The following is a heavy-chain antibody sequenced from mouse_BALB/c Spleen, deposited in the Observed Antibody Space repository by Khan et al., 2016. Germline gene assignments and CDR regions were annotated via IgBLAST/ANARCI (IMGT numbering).Heavy chain of an antibody. CDR2: ISSGGGST. J-gene: IGHJ3*01. Sequence: EVELVESGGGLVKPGGSLKLSCAASGFAFRNYDMSWVRQTPESRLEWVAYISSGGGSTNYLDTVKGRFTISRDNAKNTLYLQMSSLKSGDWAMYCCASCYYYRYDEGFGCWVHGTLVTVSA. D-gene: IGHD2-14*01. V-gene: IGHV5-12-1*01. CDR3: ASCYYYRYDEGFGC. CDR1: GFAFRNYD.